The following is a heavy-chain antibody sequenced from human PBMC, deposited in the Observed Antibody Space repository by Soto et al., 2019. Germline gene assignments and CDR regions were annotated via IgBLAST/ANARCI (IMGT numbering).Heavy chain of an antibody. J-gene: IGHJ6*02. V-gene: IGHV3-23*01. CDR2: IIDSGGST. CDR3: GKGRSYYYYYGVDV. Sequence: GGSLRLSCAASGFTFSSYAMGWVRQAPGKGLEWVSDIIDSGGSTYYADAVKGRFTISRDNSKSTLYLQMNSLRAEDTAVYYCGKGRSYYYYYGVDVWGQGTTVTVSS. CDR1: GFTFSSYA. D-gene: IGHD1-26*01.